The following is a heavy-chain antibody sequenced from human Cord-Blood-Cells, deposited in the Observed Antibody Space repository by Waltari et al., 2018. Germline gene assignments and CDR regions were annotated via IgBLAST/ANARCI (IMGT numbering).Heavy chain of an antibody. D-gene: IGHD3-3*01. CDR3: ARDVTYYDFCSCYDDFDI. J-gene: IGHJ3*02. CDR1: GGTFTSYA. Sequence: VQLVQSGAAVKKPLSPVKVACKASGGTFTSYAISWVRQAPRQWLEWKGVIIPILGRANHERKCKGRVTMTADKATSTAYMELSSLSSEDTAVYYGARDVTYYDFCSCYDDFDIWGQGTMVTVSS. CDR2: IIPILGRA. V-gene: IGHV1-69*06.